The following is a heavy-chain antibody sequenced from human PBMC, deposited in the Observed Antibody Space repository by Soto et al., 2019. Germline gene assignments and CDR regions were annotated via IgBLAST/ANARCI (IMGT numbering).Heavy chain of an antibody. V-gene: IGHV4-34*01. J-gene: IGHJ4*02. Sequence: SETLSLTCAVYGGSFSGYYWSWIRQPPGKGLEWIGEINHSGSTNYNPSLKSRVTISRDTSKNQFSLKLSSVTAADTAVYYCARTNFCSGGSCKRYYFDYWGQGTLVTVSS. CDR2: INHSGST. CDR1: GGSFSGYY. CDR3: ARTNFCSGGSCKRYYFDY. D-gene: IGHD2-15*01.